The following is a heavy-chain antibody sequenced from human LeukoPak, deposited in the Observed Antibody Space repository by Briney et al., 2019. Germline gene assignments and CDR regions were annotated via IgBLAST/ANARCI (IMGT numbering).Heavy chain of an antibody. CDR2: ISSSSTHI. Sequence: GGSLRLSCAASGFTFSSYSMNWVRQAPGKGLEDVSSISSSSTHIYYADSLKGRFTISRDNAKNSLYLQMNSLRAEDTAVYYCARDLTADDSGGYLEDAFDVWGQGTMVTVSS. J-gene: IGHJ3*01. D-gene: IGHD3-22*01. CDR1: GFTFSSYS. V-gene: IGHV3-21*01. CDR3: ARDLTADDSGGYLEDAFDV.